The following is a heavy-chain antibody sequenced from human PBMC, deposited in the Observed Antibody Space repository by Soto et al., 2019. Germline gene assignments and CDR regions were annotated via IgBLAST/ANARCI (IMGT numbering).Heavy chain of an antibody. V-gene: IGHV3-33*01. CDR1: GFTFRSYG. D-gene: IGHD6-13*01. J-gene: IGHJ6*03. CDR2: IWYDGSNK. CDR3: ARVEQQGNYYHYMDV. Sequence: GGSLRLSCAASGFTFRSYGMHWVRQAPGKGLEWVALIWYDGSNKYYADTVKGRFTISRDNSKNTLYLQMDSLRAEDTAVYYCARVEQQGNYYHYMDVWGNGTTVTVSS.